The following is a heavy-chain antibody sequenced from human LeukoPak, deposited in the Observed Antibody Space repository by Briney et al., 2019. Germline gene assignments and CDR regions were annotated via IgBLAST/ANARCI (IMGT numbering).Heavy chain of an antibody. D-gene: IGHD6-13*01. CDR1: GFTFSSYA. CDR2: ISGSGGNT. J-gene: IGHJ4*02. V-gene: IGHV3-23*01. CDR3: AKGASSTWQFDY. Sequence: GGSPRLSCAASGFTFSSYAMSWVRQAPGKGLEWVSGISGSGGNTYHADSVKGRFTISRDNSKNTLYLRLSSLRAEDTAVYYCAKGASSTWQFDYWGQGNLVTVSS.